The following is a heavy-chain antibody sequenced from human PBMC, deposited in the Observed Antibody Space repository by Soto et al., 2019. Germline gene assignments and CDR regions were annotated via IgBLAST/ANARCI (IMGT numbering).Heavy chain of an antibody. CDR2: TIPIFVTA. V-gene: IGHV1-69*01. J-gene: IGHJ5*02. Sequence: QLQLVQSGAEVKKPGSSVKVSCKVPEGTFSSYAISWVRQAPDQGLEWMGGTIPIFVTANYAQKLQGRVTITAEESTSTAYMELSSLRSEDTAVYYCARIIAARKNWFDPWGQGTLVTVSS. CDR3: ARIIAARKNWFDP. D-gene: IGHD6-6*01. CDR1: EGTFSSYA.